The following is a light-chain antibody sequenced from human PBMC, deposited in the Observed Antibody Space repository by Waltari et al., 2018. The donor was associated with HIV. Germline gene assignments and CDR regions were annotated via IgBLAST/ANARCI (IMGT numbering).Light chain of an antibody. J-gene: IGLJ2*01. CDR3: QSYDSSLRVV. CDR2: DNT. CDR1: TSNIGAGSD. Sequence: QSVLTQPPSVSGAPGQRVTISCTGTTSNIGAGSDAHWYQQLPGTAPKLVIYDNTNRPSGVPDRFSGSKSGTSASLAITGLQADDEADYYCQSYDSSLRVVFGGGTKLTVL. V-gene: IGLV1-40*01.